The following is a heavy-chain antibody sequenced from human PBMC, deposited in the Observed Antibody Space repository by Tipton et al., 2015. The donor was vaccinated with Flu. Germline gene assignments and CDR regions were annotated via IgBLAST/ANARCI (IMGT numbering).Heavy chain of an antibody. CDR3: ARGPSTGSFDL. J-gene: IGHJ2*01. CDR2: INPKTGDT. V-gene: IGHV1-2*02. D-gene: IGHD2-2*01. Sequence: QMQLVQSGAEVKKPGASVKVSCKASGYAFIDYYIHWMRQAPGQGPEWMGWINPKTGDTKSEQRFQGRVTMTRDTSISTAYMELSSLRSDDTAVYYCARGPSTGSFDLWGRGTLVTVSS. CDR1: GYAFIDYY.